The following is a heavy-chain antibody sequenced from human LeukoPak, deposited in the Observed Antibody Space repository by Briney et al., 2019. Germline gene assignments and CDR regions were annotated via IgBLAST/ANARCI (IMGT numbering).Heavy chain of an antibody. D-gene: IGHD3-10*01. CDR3: ARERWFGEPTDAFDI. Sequence: GSLRLSCAASGFTFSSYAMSWVRQAPGKGLEWVSAISGSGGSTYYADSVKGRFTISRDNAKNSLYLQMNSLRAEDTAVYYCARERWFGEPTDAFDIWGQGTMVTVSS. J-gene: IGHJ3*02. CDR2: ISGSGGST. CDR1: GFTFSSYA. V-gene: IGHV3-23*01.